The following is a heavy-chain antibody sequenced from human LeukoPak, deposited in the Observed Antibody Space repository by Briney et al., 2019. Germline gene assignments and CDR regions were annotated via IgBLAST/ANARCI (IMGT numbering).Heavy chain of an antibody. CDR2: IWFDGSNK. V-gene: IGHV3-30*02. CDR1: GFIFSNDA. CDR3: AKDGGLWISAHWGDS. Sequence: GGSLRLSCAASGFIFSNDAMHWVRQAPGKGLEWVAFIWFDGSNKHYADSVKGRFTISRDNSEDTLYLQMNSLRAEDTAVYYCAKDGGLWISAHWGDSWGRGTLVTVSS. D-gene: IGHD2-2*03. J-gene: IGHJ4*02.